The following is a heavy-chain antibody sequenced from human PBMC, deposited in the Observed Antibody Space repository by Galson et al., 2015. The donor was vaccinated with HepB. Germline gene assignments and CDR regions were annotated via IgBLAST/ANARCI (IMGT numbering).Heavy chain of an antibody. D-gene: IGHD6-13*01. CDR2: INSDGSST. CDR3: AREEVMWSAAAGTGSHYYYYGMDV. Sequence: SLRLSCAASGFTFSSYWMHWVRQAPGKGLVWVSRINSDGSSTGYADSVKGRFTISRDNAKNTLYLQMNSLRAEDTAVYYCAREEVMWSAAAGTGSHYYYYGMDVWGQGTTVTVSS. J-gene: IGHJ6*02. CDR1: GFTFSSYW. V-gene: IGHV3-74*01.